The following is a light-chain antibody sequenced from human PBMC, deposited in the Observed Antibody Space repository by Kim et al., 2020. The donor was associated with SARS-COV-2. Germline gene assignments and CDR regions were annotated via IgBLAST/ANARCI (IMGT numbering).Light chain of an antibody. CDR2: LEGGGIY. V-gene: IGLV4-60*03. CDR3: VTWDSNTRV. Sequence: SVKLTCTQTSGHSSYIIAWRQQQPRKAPRYLMKLEGGGIYTKGSGVPDRVSGSSSGADRYLTISNLHSEDEADYYCVTWDSNTRVFGGGTQLTVL. CDR1: SGHSSYI. J-gene: IGLJ3*02.